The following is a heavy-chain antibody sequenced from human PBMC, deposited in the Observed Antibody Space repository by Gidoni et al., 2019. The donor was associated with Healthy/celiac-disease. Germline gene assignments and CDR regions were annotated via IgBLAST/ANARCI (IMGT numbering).Heavy chain of an antibody. CDR3: ARGHWGDYGGNRGDN. CDR2: MNPNRGNT. J-gene: IGHJ4*02. V-gene: IGHV1-8*01. D-gene: IGHD4-17*01. CDR1: GYTFTSYD. Sequence: QVQLVQSGAEVKKPGASVQVSCKASGYTFTSYDINWVRQATGQGREWRGWMNPNRGNTGYAQKFQGRVTMTRNTSISTAYMELSSLRSEDTAVYYCARGHWGDYGGNRGDNWGQGTLVTVSS.